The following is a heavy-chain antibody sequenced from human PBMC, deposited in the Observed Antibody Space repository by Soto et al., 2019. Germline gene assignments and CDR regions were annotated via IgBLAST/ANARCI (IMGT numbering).Heavy chain of an antibody. CDR3: ARDRVESGYPEYFQH. Sequence: EVQLVESGGGLIQPGGSLRLSCAASGFTVSSNYMSWVRQAPGKGLEWVSVINSGGSTNNEDSVKGRFTISRDNSKNTLYLQMNSLRAEDTAVYYCARDRVESGYPEYFQHWGQGTLVTVSS. CDR2: INSGGST. J-gene: IGHJ1*01. V-gene: IGHV3-53*01. D-gene: IGHD3-22*01. CDR1: GFTVSSNY.